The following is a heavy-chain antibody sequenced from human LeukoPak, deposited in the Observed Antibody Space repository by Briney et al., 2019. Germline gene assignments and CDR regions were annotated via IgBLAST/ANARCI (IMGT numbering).Heavy chain of an antibody. CDR3: AREGPIQFLEQIDF. V-gene: IGHV4-38-2*02. J-gene: IGHJ4*02. D-gene: IGHD3-3*01. Sequence: PSETLSLTCTVSDYSISNTYYWGWIRQPPGKGLEWIGNIHHSGITNYNPSLKSRVSISIDTSKNQFSLKLTSLRAADTAVYYCAREGPIQFLEQIDFWGPGSLVTVSS. CDR1: DYSISNTYY. CDR2: IHHSGIT.